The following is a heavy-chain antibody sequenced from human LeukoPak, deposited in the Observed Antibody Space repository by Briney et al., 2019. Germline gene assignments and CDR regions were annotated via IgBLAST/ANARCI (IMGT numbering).Heavy chain of an antibody. J-gene: IGHJ6*02. CDR3: ALMGAMAPGGLYYYYGMDV. CDR1: GYTFTGYY. V-gene: IGHV1-2*02. D-gene: IGHD1-26*01. Sequence: ASVKVSCKASGYTFTGYYMHWVRQAPGQGLEWMGWINPNSGGTNYAQKFQGRVTMTRDTSISTAYMELSRPRSDDTAVYYCALMGAMAPGGLYYYYGMDVWGQGTTVTVSS. CDR2: INPNSGGT.